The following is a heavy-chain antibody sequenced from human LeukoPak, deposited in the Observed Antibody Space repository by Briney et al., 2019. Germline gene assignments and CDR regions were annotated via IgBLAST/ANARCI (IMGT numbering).Heavy chain of an antibody. Sequence: PGGSLRLSCVASGFSFSSYGMNWVRQAPGKGLEWVPAISASGESTYYADSVKGRFTISRDNSKNTLYLQMNSLRVEDTAVYYCARPVEKATKNGALVYWGQGTLVTVSS. D-gene: IGHD5-24*01. V-gene: IGHV3-23*01. CDR2: ISASGEST. J-gene: IGHJ4*02. CDR3: ARPVEKATKNGALVY. CDR1: GFSFSSYG.